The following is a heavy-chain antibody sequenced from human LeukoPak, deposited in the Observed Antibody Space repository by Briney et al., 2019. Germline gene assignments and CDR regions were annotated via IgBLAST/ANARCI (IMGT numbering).Heavy chain of an antibody. CDR1: GFTVSSNY. J-gene: IGHJ6*03. CDR2: IYSGGST. D-gene: IGHD6-19*01. V-gene: IGHV3-66*02. CDR3: VKQSKYYYYMDV. Sequence: PGGSLRLSCAASGFTVSSNYMSWVRQAPGKGLEWVSVIYSGGSTYYADSVKGRFTISRDNSKNTLYLQMNSLRAEDTAVYHCVKQSKYYYYMDVWGKGTTVTVSS.